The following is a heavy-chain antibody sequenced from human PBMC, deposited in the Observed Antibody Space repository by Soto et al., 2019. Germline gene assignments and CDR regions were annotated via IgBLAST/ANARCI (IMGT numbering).Heavy chain of an antibody. Sequence: EVQLVESGGGLVQPGGSLKLSCAASGYTFSDSAMHWVRQASGKGLEWVGRIRSKANNYATVYAASVKGRFTISRDDSKNTAYLQMNSLKTEETAVYYCARLWSEREPNFDSWGQGTLVSVSS. V-gene: IGHV3-73*02. CDR3: ARLWSEREPNFDS. D-gene: IGHD1-26*01. CDR1: GYTFSDSA. J-gene: IGHJ4*02. CDR2: IRSKANNYAT.